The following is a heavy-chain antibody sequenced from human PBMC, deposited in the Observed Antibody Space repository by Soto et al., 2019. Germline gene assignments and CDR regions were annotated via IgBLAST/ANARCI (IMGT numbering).Heavy chain of an antibody. D-gene: IGHD3-10*01. V-gene: IGHV3-23*01. Sequence: EVQLLESGGGLVQPGGSLRLSCAASGFTFSSYAMSWVRQAPGKGLEWVSAISGSGGSTYYADPVKGRFTSSSDNSKNARYLQINSLRAEDTAVYYCARGRFGEPYWYFDLWGRGTLVTVSS. CDR2: ISGSGGST. J-gene: IGHJ2*01. CDR1: GFTFSSYA. CDR3: ARGRFGEPYWYFDL.